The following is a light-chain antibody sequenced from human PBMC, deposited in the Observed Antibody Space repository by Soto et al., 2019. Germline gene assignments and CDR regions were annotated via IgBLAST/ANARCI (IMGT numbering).Light chain of an antibody. J-gene: IGKJ2*01. CDR2: DAS. Sequence: DIQMTQSPSTVSASVGDRFTISVLASQSISSWLAWYQQKPGKAPKLLIYDASSLESGVPSRFSGSGSGTEFTLTISSLQPDDFSTYYCQQYNSFSYTFGPGTKV. CDR1: QSISSW. CDR3: QQYNSFSYT. V-gene: IGKV1-5*01.